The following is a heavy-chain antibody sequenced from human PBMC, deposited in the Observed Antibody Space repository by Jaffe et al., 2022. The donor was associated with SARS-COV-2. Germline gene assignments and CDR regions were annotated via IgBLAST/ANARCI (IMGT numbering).Heavy chain of an antibody. CDR2: INPNSGGT. J-gene: IGHJ6*02. Sequence: QVQLVQSGAEVKKPGASVKVSCKASGYTFTGYYMHWVRQAPGQGLEWMGRINPNSGGTNYAQKFQGRVTMTRDTSISTAYMELSRLRSDDTAVYYCARAPGEWLLFAGYYYYYYGMDVWGQGTTVTVSS. CDR1: GYTFTGYY. CDR3: ARAPGEWLLFAGYYYYYYGMDV. D-gene: IGHD3-3*01. V-gene: IGHV1-2*06.